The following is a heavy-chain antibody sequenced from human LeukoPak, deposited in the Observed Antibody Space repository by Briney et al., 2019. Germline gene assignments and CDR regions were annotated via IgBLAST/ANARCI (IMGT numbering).Heavy chain of an antibody. CDR3: ARRPAREEYFDY. V-gene: IGHV4-30-2*01. D-gene: IGHD6-6*01. CDR1: GGSISSGGYY. Sequence: SETLSLTCTVSGGSISSGGYYWSWIRQPPGKGLEWIGYIYHSGSTYYNPFLKSRVTISVDRSKNQFSLKLSSVTAADTAVYYCARRPAREEYFDYWGQGTLVTVSS. J-gene: IGHJ4*02. CDR2: IYHSGST.